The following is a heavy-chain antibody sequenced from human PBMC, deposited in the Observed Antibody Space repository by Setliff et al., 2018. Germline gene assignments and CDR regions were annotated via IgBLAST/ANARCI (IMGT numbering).Heavy chain of an antibody. CDR2: INPNNGAT. J-gene: IGHJ4*02. CDR1: GYIFTNYH. Sequence: ASVKVSCKASGYIFTNYHIHWARQAPGQGLEWMGWINPNNGATNYAQKFQGRVTITRDTSISSAFMELSSLRSADTAVYYCARDQYSGYNYGPDYWGQGTLVTVSS. D-gene: IGHD5-12*01. CDR3: ARDQYSGYNYGPDY. V-gene: IGHV1-2*02.